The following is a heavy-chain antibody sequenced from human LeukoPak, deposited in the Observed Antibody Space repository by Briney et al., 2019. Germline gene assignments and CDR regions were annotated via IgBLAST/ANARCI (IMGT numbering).Heavy chain of an antibody. CDR1: GYTFTSYG. CDR3: AVDPYYDSSSYPQVTPRYYGMDV. J-gene: IGHJ6*02. CDR2: INAYNGNK. V-gene: IGHV1-18*01. D-gene: IGHD3-22*01. Sequence: ASVKVSCKASGYTFTSYGFSWVRQAPGQGLEWMGWINAYNGNKNYAQKLQGRVTMTTDTSTSTAYMELRSLRSDDTAVYYCAVDPYYDSSSYPQVTPRYYGMDVWGQGTTVTVSS.